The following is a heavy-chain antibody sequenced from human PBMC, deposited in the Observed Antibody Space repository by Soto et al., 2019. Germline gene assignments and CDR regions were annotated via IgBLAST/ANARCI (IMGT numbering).Heavy chain of an antibody. CDR1: GYTFTSYD. CDR2: MNPNSGNT. V-gene: IGHV1-8*01. CDR3: ARGTKTRRDGYNTFDY. Sequence: GASVKVSCKASGYTFTSYDINWVRQATGQGLEWMGWMNPNSGNTGYAQKFQGRVTMTRNTSISTAYMELSSLRSEDTAVYYCARGTKTRRDGYNTFDYWGQGTLVTVYS. D-gene: IGHD5-18*01. J-gene: IGHJ4*02.